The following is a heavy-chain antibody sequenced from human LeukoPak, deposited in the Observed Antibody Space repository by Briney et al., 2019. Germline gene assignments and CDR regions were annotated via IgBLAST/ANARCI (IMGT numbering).Heavy chain of an antibody. Sequence: GASVKVSCKASGYTFTGYYMHWVRQAPGQGLEWMGRINPNSGGTNYAQKFQGRVTMTRGTSISTAYMELSRLRSDDTAVYYCARDHSYYYDSSPDYWGQGTLVTVSS. V-gene: IGHV1-2*06. D-gene: IGHD3-22*01. CDR3: ARDHSYYYDSSPDY. CDR2: INPNSGGT. J-gene: IGHJ4*02. CDR1: GYTFTGYY.